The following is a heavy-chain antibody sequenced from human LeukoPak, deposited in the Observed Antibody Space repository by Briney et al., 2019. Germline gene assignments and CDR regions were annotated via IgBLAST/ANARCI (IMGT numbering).Heavy chain of an antibody. CDR1: GFTFSSYW. CDR2: IKQDGSEK. Sequence: SGGSLRLSCAASGFTFSSYWMSWVRQAPGKGLEWVANIKQDGSEKYYVDSVKGRFTISRDNAKNSLYLQMNSLRAEDTAVYYCARRYYDFWSGYSYFDYWGQGTLVTVSS. J-gene: IGHJ4*02. V-gene: IGHV3-7*01. D-gene: IGHD3-3*01. CDR3: ARRYYDFWSGYSYFDY.